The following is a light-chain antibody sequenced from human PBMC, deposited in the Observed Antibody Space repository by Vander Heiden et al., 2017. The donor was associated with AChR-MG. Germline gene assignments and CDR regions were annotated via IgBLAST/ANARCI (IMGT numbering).Light chain of an antibody. CDR3: SSYRSSSTLPYV. Sequence: QSALTQPASVSGSPGQSITISCTGTSSDVGGYNHVSWYQQHPGKAPKLMIYDVSNRPSGVSNRFSASKSGNTASLSISGLQSEDEADYYCSSYRSSSTLPYVFGTGTKVTVL. J-gene: IGLJ1*01. CDR1: SSDVGGYNH. V-gene: IGLV2-14*03. CDR2: DVS.